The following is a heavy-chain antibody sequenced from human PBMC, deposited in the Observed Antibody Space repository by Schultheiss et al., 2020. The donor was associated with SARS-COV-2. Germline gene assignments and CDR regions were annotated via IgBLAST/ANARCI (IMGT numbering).Heavy chain of an antibody. J-gene: IGHJ2*01. Sequence: SVKVSCKASGGTFSSYAISWVRQAPGQGLEWMGGIIPIFGTANYAQKFHGRVTITADESTSTAYMELSSLRSEDTAVYYCARDRYDFWSGYVSYWYLDLWGRGTLVTVSS. CDR2: IIPIFGTA. D-gene: IGHD3-3*01. CDR1: GGTFSSYA. CDR3: ARDRYDFWSGYVSYWYLDL. V-gene: IGHV1-69*13.